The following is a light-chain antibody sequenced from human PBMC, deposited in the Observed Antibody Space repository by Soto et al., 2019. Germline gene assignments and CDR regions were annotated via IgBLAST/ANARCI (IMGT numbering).Light chain of an antibody. CDR1: QSLSSR. CDR2: DAF. J-gene: IGKJ1*01. Sequence: IQMTQSPSTLSTYVGDRVTITCRASQSLSSRLAWYQQIPGKAPKLLIYDAFSLQSGVPSRFSGSGSGTEFSLTISSLQHDDFETYYCQQYNSYPWTLGQGTKVDIK. V-gene: IGKV1-5*01. CDR3: QQYNSYPWT.